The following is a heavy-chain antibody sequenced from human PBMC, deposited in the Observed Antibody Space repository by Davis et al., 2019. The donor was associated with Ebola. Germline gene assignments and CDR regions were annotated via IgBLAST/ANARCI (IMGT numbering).Heavy chain of an antibody. V-gene: IGHV3-30*18. CDR1: GFTFSSYG. J-gene: IGHJ4*02. D-gene: IGHD1-26*01. CDR3: AKVELRGY. CDR2: ISYDGSNK. Sequence: GESLKISCAASGFTFSSYGMHWVRQAPGKGLEWVAVISYDGSNKYYADSVKGRFTISRDNSKNTLYLQMNSLRAEDTAVYYCAKVELRGYWGQGTLVTVSS.